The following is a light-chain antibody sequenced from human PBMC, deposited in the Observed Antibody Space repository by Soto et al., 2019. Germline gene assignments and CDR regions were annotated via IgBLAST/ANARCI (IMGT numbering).Light chain of an antibody. V-gene: IGKV1-5*01. CDR2: EAS. CDR1: QSISSW. J-gene: IGKJ1*01. CDR3: QQYNSYST. Sequence: MTQSPSTLSESVGYTVTITCRARQSISSWLAWYQQKPGKAPKLLIYEASSLESGVPSRFSGSGSGTEFTLTSSSLQPDDFTTYYCQQYNSYSTFGQGTKVDI.